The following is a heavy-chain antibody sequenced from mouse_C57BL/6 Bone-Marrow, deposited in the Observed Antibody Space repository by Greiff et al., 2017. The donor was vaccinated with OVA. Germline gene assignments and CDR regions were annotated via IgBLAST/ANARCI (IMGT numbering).Heavy chain of an antibody. J-gene: IGHJ1*03. Sequence: QVQLQQPGAELVKPGASVKLSCTASGYTFTSYWMHWVKQRPGQGLEWIGMIHPNSGSTNYNEKFKSKATLTVDKSSSTAYMQLSNLTSEDSAVYDGARSILYYYGSSQYFDVWGTGTTVTVSS. CDR1: GYTFTSYW. V-gene: IGHV1-64*01. D-gene: IGHD1-1*01. CDR3: ARSILYYYGSSQYFDV. CDR2: IHPNSGST.